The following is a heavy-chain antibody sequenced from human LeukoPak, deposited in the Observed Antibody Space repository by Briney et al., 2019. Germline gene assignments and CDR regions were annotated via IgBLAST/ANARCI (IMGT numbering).Heavy chain of an antibody. V-gene: IGHV1-2*02. Sequence: ASVKVSCKTSGYTFTDYYMHWVRQAPGQGLEWMGWINPNSGGTNYAQKFYARVTMTRDTSISTAYMELSRLRSDDTAVFYCARSPDILTGENFDYWGQGTLVTVSS. J-gene: IGHJ4*02. CDR1: GYTFTDYY. CDR2: INPNSGGT. CDR3: ARSPDILTGENFDY. D-gene: IGHD3-9*01.